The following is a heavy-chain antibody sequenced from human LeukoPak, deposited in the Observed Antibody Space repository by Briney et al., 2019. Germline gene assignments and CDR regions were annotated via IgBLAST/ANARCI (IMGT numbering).Heavy chain of an antibody. V-gene: IGHV4-34*01. Sequence: SETLSHTCAVYGESLSGYYWSWIRQPPGKGLEWIGEINDSGTTNSNPSLKSRLTISIDSSKNQFSLKLTSVTAADTAVYYCTRGASCGGDCYWEDYYYYGTDVWGQGTTVTVSS. CDR3: TRGASCGGDCYWEDYYYYGTDV. CDR2: INDSGTT. J-gene: IGHJ6*02. CDR1: GESLSGYY. D-gene: IGHD2-21*02.